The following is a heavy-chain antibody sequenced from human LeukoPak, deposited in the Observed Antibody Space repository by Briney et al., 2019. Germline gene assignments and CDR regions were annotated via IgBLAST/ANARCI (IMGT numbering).Heavy chain of an antibody. CDR3: ARESSSWYNRYYGMDV. Sequence: GGSLGLSCAASGFTFSSYWMHWVRQAPGKGLVWVSRINSDGSSTSYADSVKGRFTISRDNAKNTLYLQMNSLRAEDTAVYYCARESSSWYNRYYGMDVWGQGTTVTVSS. D-gene: IGHD6-13*01. V-gene: IGHV3-74*01. J-gene: IGHJ6*02. CDR1: GFTFSSYW. CDR2: INSDGSST.